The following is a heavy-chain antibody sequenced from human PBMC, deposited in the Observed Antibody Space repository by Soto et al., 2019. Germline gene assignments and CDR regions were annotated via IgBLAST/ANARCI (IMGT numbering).Heavy chain of an antibody. CDR3: ARLFEAAVLFDY. D-gene: IGHD3-10*02. V-gene: IGHV4-39*01. J-gene: IGHJ4*02. CDR1: GGCIRNRVVY. CDR2: IYYSGRT. Sequence: SGTLALTCTVSGGCIRNRVVYWGWIRQSPGKGLEWIGSIYYSGRTHYNPSLKSRVTISVDTSKNQFSLKLSSVTAADTAVYYCARLFEAAVLFDYWGQGTLVPVSS.